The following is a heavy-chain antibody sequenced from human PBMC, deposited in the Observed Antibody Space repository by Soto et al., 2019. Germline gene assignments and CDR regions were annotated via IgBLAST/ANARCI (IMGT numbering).Heavy chain of an antibody. V-gene: IGHV1-3*01. CDR3: ARRNLAVAGDYYGMDV. D-gene: IGHD6-19*01. CDR1: GYTLTSYA. CDR2: INAGNGNT. J-gene: IGHJ6*02. Sequence: ASVKVSCKASGYTLTSYAMHWVRQAPGQRLEWMGWINAGNGNTKYSRKFQGRVTITRDTSASTAYMELRSLRSEDTAVYYCARRNLAVAGDYYGMDVWG.